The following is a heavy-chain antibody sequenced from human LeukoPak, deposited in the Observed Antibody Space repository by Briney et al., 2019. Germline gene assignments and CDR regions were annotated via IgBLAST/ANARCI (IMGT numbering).Heavy chain of an antibody. V-gene: IGHV4-4*07. CDR2: IYTNGTN. Sequence: SETLSLTCIVSGGSIRNYYWTWIRQPAGKGLQWIGRIYTNGTNNYSPSLKNRVTMSVDTSKNQFSLKLTSVTAADTAVYYCAKEDIVVVTKYIHYGMDVWGQGTTVTVSS. CDR3: AKEDIVVVTKYIHYGMDV. CDR1: GGSIRNYY. J-gene: IGHJ6*02. D-gene: IGHD2-15*01.